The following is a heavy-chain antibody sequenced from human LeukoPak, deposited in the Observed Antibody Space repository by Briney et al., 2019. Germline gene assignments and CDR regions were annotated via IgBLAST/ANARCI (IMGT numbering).Heavy chain of an antibody. CDR1: GFTFSSYS. Sequence: GGSLILSCAASGFTFSSYSMNWVRQAPGKGLEWVSSISSSSSYIYYADSVKGRFTISRDNAKNSLYLQMNSLRAEDTAVYYCARDRLYDFWSGYYGDAFDIWGQGTMVTVSS. D-gene: IGHD3-3*01. CDR2: ISSSSSYI. CDR3: ARDRLYDFWSGYYGDAFDI. V-gene: IGHV3-21*01. J-gene: IGHJ3*02.